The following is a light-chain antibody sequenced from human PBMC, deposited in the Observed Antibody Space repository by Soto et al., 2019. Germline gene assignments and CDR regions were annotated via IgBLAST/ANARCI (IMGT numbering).Light chain of an antibody. CDR3: QQYHNRPPA. V-gene: IGKV3-15*01. Sequence: EMVMTQSPATLSVSPGERATLSCRASQSVNGNLAWYQQKPGQAPRLLIFATSARATDIPARFSGSGSGTEYILTNNSLQSEDFGVYYCQQYHNRPPAFGQGTKVDIK. CDR2: ATS. J-gene: IGKJ1*01. CDR1: QSVNGN.